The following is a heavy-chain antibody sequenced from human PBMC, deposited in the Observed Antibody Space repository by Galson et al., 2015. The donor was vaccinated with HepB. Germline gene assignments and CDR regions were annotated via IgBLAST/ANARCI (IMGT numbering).Heavy chain of an antibody. Sequence: SLRLSCAASGFTFSNYAMSWVRQAPGKGLEWVSVISDSGGTTYYADSVKGRFTISRDNPKNTLFLQMNSLRAEDTAVYYCAKRTVTDYFDYWGQGTLVTVSS. J-gene: IGHJ4*02. D-gene: IGHD2-21*02. CDR3: AKRTVTDYFDY. V-gene: IGHV3-23*01. CDR1: GFTFSNYA. CDR2: ISDSGGTT.